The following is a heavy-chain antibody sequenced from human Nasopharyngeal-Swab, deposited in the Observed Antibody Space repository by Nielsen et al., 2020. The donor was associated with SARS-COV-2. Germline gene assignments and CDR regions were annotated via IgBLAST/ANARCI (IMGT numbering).Heavy chain of an antibody. CDR1: GYTFTGYY. Sequence: ASVKVSCKASGYTFTGYYMHWVRQAPGQGLEWMGRINPNSGGTNYAQKFQGRVTMTRDTSISTAYMELSRLRSDDTAVYYCARGRRYCSGGSCYSGFYFDYWGQGTPVTVSS. D-gene: IGHD2-15*01. CDR2: INPNSGGT. V-gene: IGHV1-2*06. J-gene: IGHJ4*02. CDR3: ARGRRYCSGGSCYSGFYFDY.